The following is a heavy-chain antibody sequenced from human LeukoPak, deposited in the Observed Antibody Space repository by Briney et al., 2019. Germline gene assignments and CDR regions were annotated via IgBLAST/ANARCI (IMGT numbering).Heavy chain of an antibody. CDR1: GFTFRTYW. V-gene: IGHV3-66*01. CDR2: IYSGGST. J-gene: IGHJ4*02. Sequence: GGSLRLSCAASGFTFRTYWMSWVRQAPGKGLEWVSVIYSGGSTYYADSVKGRFTISRDNSKNTLYLQMNSLRAEDTAVYYCAPHFDYWGQGTLVTVSS. CDR3: APHFDY.